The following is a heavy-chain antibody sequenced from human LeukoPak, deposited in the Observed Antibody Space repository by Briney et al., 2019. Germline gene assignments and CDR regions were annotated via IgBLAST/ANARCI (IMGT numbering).Heavy chain of an antibody. CDR2: IYYSGST. CDR3: ARDRTYYDFWSGPYYYYGMDV. D-gene: IGHD3-3*01. V-gene: IGHV4-30-4*01. CDR1: GDSISNGDYY. J-gene: IGHJ6*02. Sequence: SQTLSLTCTVSGDSISNGDYYWSWIRQPPGKGLEWIGYIYYSGSTYYNPSLKSRVTISVDTSKNQFSLKLSSVTAADTAVYYCARDRTYYDFWSGPYYYYGMDVWGQGTTVTVSS.